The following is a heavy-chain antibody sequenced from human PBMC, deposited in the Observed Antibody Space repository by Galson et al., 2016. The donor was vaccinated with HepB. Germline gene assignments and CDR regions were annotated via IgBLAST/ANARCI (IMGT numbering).Heavy chain of an antibody. V-gene: IGHV6-1*01. D-gene: IGHD5-18*01. J-gene: IGHJ4*02. CDR1: GDSVSSNSVA. CDR3: ARDRNFKLTWIQLRKRGTGDGFDY. CDR2: TCYRSKWYN. Sequence: CAISGDSVSSNSVAWNWIRQSPSRGLEWLGRTCYRSKWYNDYAVSVKSRITINPDTSKSQFSLQLNSVTPEDTALYYCARDRNFKLTWIQLRKRGTGDGFDYWGQGTLVTVSS.